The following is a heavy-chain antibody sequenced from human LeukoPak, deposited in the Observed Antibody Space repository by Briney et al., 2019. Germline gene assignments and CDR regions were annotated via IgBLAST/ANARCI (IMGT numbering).Heavy chain of an antibody. V-gene: IGHV4-59*01. J-gene: IGHJ5*02. D-gene: IGHD3-22*01. CDR1: GGSISSYY. CDR2: IYYSGST. CDR3: AREVYYYDSSGYYGAPHNWFDP. Sequence: SETLSLTCTVSGGSISSYYWSWIRQPPGKGLEWIGYIYYSGSTNYNPSLKSRVTISVDTSKNQFSLKLSSVTAADTAVYYCAREVYYYDSSGYYGAPHNWFDPWGQGTLSPSPQ.